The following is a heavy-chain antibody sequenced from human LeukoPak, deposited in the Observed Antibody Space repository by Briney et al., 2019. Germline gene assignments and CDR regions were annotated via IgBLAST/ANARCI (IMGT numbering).Heavy chain of an antibody. CDR3: ARGAQDYYYYYMDV. CDR1: GGTFSSYA. V-gene: IGHV1-69*01. Sequence: SVKVSCKASGGTFSSYAINWVRQAPGQGLEWMGGIIPIFGTANYAQKFQDRVTITADESTSTAYMELSSLRSDDTAVYYCARGAQDYYYYYMDVWGKGTTVTVSS. CDR2: IIPIFGTA. J-gene: IGHJ6*03.